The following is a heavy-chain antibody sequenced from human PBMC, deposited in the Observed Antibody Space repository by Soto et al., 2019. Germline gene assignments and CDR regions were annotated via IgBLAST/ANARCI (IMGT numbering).Heavy chain of an antibody. D-gene: IGHD2-21*02. CDR1: GYTLNTYY. J-gene: IGHJ4*02. Sequence: ASVKVSCKPSGYTLNTYYLHWVRQAPGQGLEWMGIIHPSGGGSTYAQKFLGRVTMTRDTSTSTVFMELSSLRFADTAVYYCARGGHIAVVTASFDYWGQGTLVTVSS. V-gene: IGHV1-46*02. CDR3: ARGGHIAVVTASFDY. CDR2: IHPSGGGS.